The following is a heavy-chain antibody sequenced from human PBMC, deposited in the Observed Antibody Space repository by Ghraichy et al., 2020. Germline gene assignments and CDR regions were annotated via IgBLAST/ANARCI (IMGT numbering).Heavy chain of an antibody. CDR2: IYTSGST. J-gene: IGHJ4*02. V-gene: IGHV4-4*07. CDR1: GVSIRSYY. CDR3: ARGLYGSNWYAVDF. Sequence: SETLSLTCAVSGVSIRSYYWSWIRQPAGKGLEWIGRIYTSGSTNYNPSLKSRATMSLDTSKTQFSLRLTSVTAADTAVYYCARGLYGSNWYAVDFWGQGTLVTVSS. D-gene: IGHD6-13*01.